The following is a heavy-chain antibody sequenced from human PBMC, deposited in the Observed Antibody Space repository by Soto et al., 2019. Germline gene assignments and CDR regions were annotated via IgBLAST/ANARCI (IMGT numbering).Heavy chain of an antibody. V-gene: IGHV3-9*01. CDR1: GFTFDDYA. D-gene: IGHD2-2*01. Sequence: GGSLRLSCAASGFTFDDYAMHWVRQAPGKGLEWVSGISWNSGSIGYADSVKGRFTISRDNAKNSLYLQMNSLRAEDTALYYCAKASLATNCSSTSCLHDAFDIWGQGTMVTVSS. CDR2: ISWNSGSI. J-gene: IGHJ3*02. CDR3: AKASLATNCSSTSCLHDAFDI.